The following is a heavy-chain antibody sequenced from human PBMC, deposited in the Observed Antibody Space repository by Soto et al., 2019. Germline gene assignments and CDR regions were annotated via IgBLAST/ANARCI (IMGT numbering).Heavy chain of an antibody. CDR3: ARREHTNYVGFDL. J-gene: IGHJ5*02. CDR1: GGSITSRYY. D-gene: IGHD4-4*01. Sequence: SETLSLTCSVSGGSITSRYYWAWIRQTPGKGLEWIGSITSGGSTYYNPSLKSRLTISVDTSKNQFSLRLNSVTAADTAVYYCARREHTNYVGFDLWGQGTLVTVSS. V-gene: IGHV4-39*01. CDR2: ITSGGST.